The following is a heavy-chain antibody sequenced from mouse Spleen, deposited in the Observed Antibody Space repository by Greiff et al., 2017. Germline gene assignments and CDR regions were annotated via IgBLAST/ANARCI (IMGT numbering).Heavy chain of an antibody. CDR1: GFNIKDYY. CDR3: ARWDYGTLYYAMDY. V-gene: IGHV14-1*02. J-gene: IGHJ4*01. Sequence: VQLQQSGAELVRPGALVKLSCKASGFNIKDYYMHWVKQRPEQGLEWIGWIDPENGNTIYDPKFQGKASITADTSSNTAYLQLSSLTSEDTAVYYCARWDYGTLYYAMDYWGQGTSVTVSS. CDR2: IDPENGNT. D-gene: IGHD2-4*01.